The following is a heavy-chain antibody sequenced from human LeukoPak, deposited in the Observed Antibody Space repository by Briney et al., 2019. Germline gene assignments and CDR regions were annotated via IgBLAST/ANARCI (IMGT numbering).Heavy chain of an antibody. J-gene: IGHJ4*02. D-gene: IGHD5-18*01. V-gene: IGHV4-4*07. CDR3: ARDICGYNYGCFDS. Sequence: PSETLSLTCAVYGGSFSGYYWGWIRQPAGKAPEWIGRIFNTGSTSYNPSLKSRVTISVDTSKNQFSLNLRSVTAADTAVYYCARDICGYNYGCFDSWGQGTLVTVSS. CDR2: IFNTGST. CDR1: GGSFSGYY.